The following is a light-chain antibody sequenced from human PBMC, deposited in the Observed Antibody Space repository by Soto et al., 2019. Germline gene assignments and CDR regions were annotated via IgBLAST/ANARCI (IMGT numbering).Light chain of an antibody. Sequence: ETVLTQSPDTLSLSPGERATISCRASQNIRTYLSWSQQKPGQSPRLLVYDAVNRAAGAPDRFSGRGSGTDFTLTITNVEPDDSAVSVCQQRSYWPPLTFGGGTRVEIK. J-gene: IGKJ4*01. CDR3: QQRSYWPPLT. CDR2: DAV. CDR1: QNIRTY. V-gene: IGKV3-11*01.